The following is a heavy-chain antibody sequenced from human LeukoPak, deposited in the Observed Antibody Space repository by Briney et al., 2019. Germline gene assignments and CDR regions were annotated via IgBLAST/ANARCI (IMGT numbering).Heavy chain of an antibody. J-gene: IGHJ5*02. CDR3: AKGDGPANWFDP. V-gene: IGHV1-69*04. CDR1: GGTFSSYA. Sequence: SVKVSCKASGGTFSSYAISWVRQAPGQGLEWMGRIIPILGIANYAQKFQGRVTITADKSTSTAYMELSSLRSEDTAVYYCAKGDGPANWFDPWGQGTLVTVSS. CDR2: IIPILGIA. D-gene: IGHD2-2*01.